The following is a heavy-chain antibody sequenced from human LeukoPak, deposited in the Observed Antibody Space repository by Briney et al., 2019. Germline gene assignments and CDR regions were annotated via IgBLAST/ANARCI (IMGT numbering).Heavy chain of an antibody. CDR1: GFTFSDYY. V-gene: IGHV3-11*06. CDR2: ISSSSSYI. Sequence: GGSLRLSCAASGFTFSDYYMSWIRQAPGKGLEWVSSISSSSSYIYYADSVKGRFTISRDNAKNSLYLQMNSLRAEDTAVYYCAREREELDDYWGQGTLVTVSS. D-gene: IGHD6-13*01. CDR3: AREREELDDY. J-gene: IGHJ4*02.